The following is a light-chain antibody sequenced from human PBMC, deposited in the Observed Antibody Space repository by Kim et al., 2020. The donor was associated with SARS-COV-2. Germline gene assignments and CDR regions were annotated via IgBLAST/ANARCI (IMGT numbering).Light chain of an antibody. CDR2: KAS. J-gene: IGKJ1*01. CDR3: QQSNTYPWT. Sequence: SVGDRVTITCRASQSIGDELAWYQQKPGKAPNLLIYKASSLETGVPSRFSGSGSGTEFTLTISSLQPDDFATYYCQQSNTYPWTFGQGTKVDIK. V-gene: IGKV1-5*03. CDR1: QSIGDE.